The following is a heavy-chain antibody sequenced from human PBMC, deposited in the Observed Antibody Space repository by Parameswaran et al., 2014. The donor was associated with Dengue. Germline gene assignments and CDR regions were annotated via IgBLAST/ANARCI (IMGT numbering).Heavy chain of an antibody. CDR2: IYPGDSDT. Sequence: VRQMPGKGLEWMGIIYPGDSDTRYSPSFQGQVTISADKSISTAYLQWSSLKASDTAMYYCARSPYYGSGRRIQEFWFDPWGQGTLVTVSS. D-gene: IGHD3-10*01. J-gene: IGHJ5*02. CDR3: ARSPYYGSGRRIQEFWFDP. V-gene: IGHV5-51*01.